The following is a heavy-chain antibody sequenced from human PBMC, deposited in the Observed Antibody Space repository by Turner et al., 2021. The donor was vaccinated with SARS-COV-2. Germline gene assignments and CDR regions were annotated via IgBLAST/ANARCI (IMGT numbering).Heavy chain of an antibody. V-gene: IGHV4-39*01. CDR2: IYYGGST. J-gene: IGHJ5*02. CDR1: GGSISSNGYY. CDR3: SRRGLAVAAT. Sequence: QLQLQESGPGLVKPSEDLSLTCTVSGGSISSNGYYWGWFRQPPGKGLEWIGSIYYGGSTYFNPSFKSRATISADMPKNQFSLRLTSLTAADTAVYSCSRRGLAVAATWGQGTLVTVSS. D-gene: IGHD6-19*01.